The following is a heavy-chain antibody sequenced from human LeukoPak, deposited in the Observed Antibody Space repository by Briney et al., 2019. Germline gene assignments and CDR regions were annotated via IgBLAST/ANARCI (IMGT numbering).Heavy chain of an antibody. J-gene: IGHJ6*02. CDR3: ARGGGLDV. CDR1: GFTFSSYW. CDR2: IKQDETEK. D-gene: IGHD3-16*01. V-gene: IGHV3-7*03. Sequence: GGSLRLSCAASGFTFSSYWMGWVRQAPGKGLEWVANIKQDETEKFYLGSVKGRFTISRDNAKNSLYLQMSNLRAEDTAVYFCARGGGLDVWGQGATVTVSS.